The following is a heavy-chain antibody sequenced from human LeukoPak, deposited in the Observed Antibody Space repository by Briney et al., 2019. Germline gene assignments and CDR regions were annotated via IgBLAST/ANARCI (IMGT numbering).Heavy chain of an antibody. CDR1: GFTFSSYA. D-gene: IGHD3-9*01. CDR3: ARTYFDWLLPDY. J-gene: IGHJ4*02. V-gene: IGHV3-30*04. CDR2: ISYDGSNK. Sequence: GGSLRLSCAASGFTFSSYAMHWVRQAPGKGLEWVAVISYDGSNKYYADCVKGRFTISRDNSKNTLYLQMNSLRAEDTAVYYCARTYFDWLLPDYWGQGTLVTVSS.